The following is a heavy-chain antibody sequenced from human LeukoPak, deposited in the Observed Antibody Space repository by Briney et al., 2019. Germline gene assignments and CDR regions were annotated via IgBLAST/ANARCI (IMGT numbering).Heavy chain of an antibody. Sequence: PGGSLRLSCAASGFSFSSYWMSWVRQAPGKGLEWVANIRQDGSDKQYVDSIKGRFTISRDNAKNTLYLQMDSLRVEDTAIYYCARFSRVQSSFWGQGTLVTASS. D-gene: IGHD4/OR15-4a*01. CDR2: IRQDGSDK. CDR1: GFSFSSYW. J-gene: IGHJ4*02. CDR3: ARFSRVQSSF. V-gene: IGHV3-7*01.